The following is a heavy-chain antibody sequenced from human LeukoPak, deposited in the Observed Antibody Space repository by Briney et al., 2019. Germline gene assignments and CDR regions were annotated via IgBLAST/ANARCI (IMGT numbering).Heavy chain of an antibody. Sequence: EGSLRLSCAASGFNFGEFWMAWVRQTPGMGLEWVADIMEDGSESFYVDSVKGRFTISRDNSKNTLYLQMNSLRAEDTAVYYCAKGGKRAAAGYYFDYWGQGTLVTVSS. V-gene: IGHV3-7*01. D-gene: IGHD6-13*01. J-gene: IGHJ4*02. CDR1: GFNFGEFW. CDR2: IMEDGSES. CDR3: AKGGKRAAAGYYFDY.